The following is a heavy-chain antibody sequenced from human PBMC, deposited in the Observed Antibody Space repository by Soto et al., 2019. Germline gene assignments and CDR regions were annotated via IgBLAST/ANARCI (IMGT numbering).Heavy chain of an antibody. CDR1: GFTFRSYA. V-gene: IGHV3-30-3*01. CDR3: ARDRHLVATIGPWDY. D-gene: IGHD5-12*01. J-gene: IGHJ4*02. Sequence: QVQLVESGGGVVQPGRSLRLSCAASGFTFRSYAMHWVRQAPGKGLEWVAVISYDGSNKYYADSVKGRFTISRDNSKNMLYLQMNSLRAEDTAVYYCARDRHLVATIGPWDYWGQGTLVTVSS. CDR2: ISYDGSNK.